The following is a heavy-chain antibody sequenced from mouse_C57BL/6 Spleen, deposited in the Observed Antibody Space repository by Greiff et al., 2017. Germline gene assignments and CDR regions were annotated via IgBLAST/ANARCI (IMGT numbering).Heavy chain of an antibody. CDR3: AGYDGDYYAMDY. J-gene: IGHJ4*01. D-gene: IGHD2-2*01. Sequence: QVQLKQSGAELVRPGTSVTVSCKASGYAFTNYLIEWVKQRPGQGLEWIGVINPGSGGTNYNEKFKGKATLTADKSSSTAYMQLSRLTSEDSAVYFCAGYDGDYYAMDYWGQGTSVTVSS. CDR2: INPGSGGT. V-gene: IGHV1-54*01. CDR1: GYAFTNYL.